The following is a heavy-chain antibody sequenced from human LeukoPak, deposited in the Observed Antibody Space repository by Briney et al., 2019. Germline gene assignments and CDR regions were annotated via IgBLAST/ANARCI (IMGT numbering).Heavy chain of an antibody. D-gene: IGHD5-12*01. CDR1: GGSISSYY. V-gene: IGHV4-59*01. Sequence: TSETLSLTCTVSGGSISSYYWSWIRQPPGKGLEWIGYIYYSGSTNYNPSLKSRVTISVDTSKNQFSLKLSSVTAADTAVYYCARGGGYRVTDYWGQGTLVTVSS. CDR3: ARGGGYRVTDY. CDR2: IYYSGST. J-gene: IGHJ4*02.